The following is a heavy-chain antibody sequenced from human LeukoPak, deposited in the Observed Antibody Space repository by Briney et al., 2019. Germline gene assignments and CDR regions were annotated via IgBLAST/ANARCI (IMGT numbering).Heavy chain of an antibody. Sequence: GGSLRLSCAASGFTFSSYGMHWVRQAPGKGLEWVAVISYDGSNRYYADSVKGRFTISRDNSKNTLYLQMNSPRAEDTAVYYCARGGYQLLWYWGQGTLVTVSS. J-gene: IGHJ4*02. D-gene: IGHD2-2*01. CDR1: GFTFSSYG. CDR2: ISYDGSNR. V-gene: IGHV3-30*03. CDR3: ARGGYQLLWY.